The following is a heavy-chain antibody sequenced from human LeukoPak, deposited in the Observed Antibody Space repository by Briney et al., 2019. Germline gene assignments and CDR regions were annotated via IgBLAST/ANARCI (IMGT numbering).Heavy chain of an antibody. J-gene: IGHJ4*02. Sequence: SETLSLTCAVYGGSFSDNYWSWIRQPPGKGLEWIGEINRGGSTNYNPSLKSRVTISLDTSKNQFSLKLTSVSAADTAVYYCARGYGSGSYFNYWGQGTLVTVSS. CDR1: GGSFSDNY. D-gene: IGHD3-10*01. V-gene: IGHV4-34*01. CDR3: ARGYGSGSYFNY. CDR2: INRGGST.